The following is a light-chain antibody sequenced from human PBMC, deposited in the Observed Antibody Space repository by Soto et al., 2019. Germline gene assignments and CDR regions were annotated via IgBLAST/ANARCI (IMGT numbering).Light chain of an antibody. CDR1: QSVRSTY. CDR3: QQYGNSPRT. V-gene: IGKV3-20*01. Sequence: EIVLTKSPGTLPLSPGERATLSCRASQSVRSTYLAWYQQKPGQAPRLLIYGASSRATGIPDRFSGSGSGTDFTLTISRLEPEDFAVYFCQQYGNSPRTFGQGTRLEIK. CDR2: GAS. J-gene: IGKJ5*01.